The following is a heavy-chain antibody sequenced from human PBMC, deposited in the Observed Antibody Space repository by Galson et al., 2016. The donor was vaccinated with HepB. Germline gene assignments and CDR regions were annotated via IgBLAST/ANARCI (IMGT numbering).Heavy chain of an antibody. J-gene: IGHJ5*02. D-gene: IGHD6-19*01. CDR3: ARLRQQKGELPVAGFLA. CDR2: INAADGNT. CDR1: GYTFTNYA. Sequence: SVKVSCKASGYTFTNYAMHWVRLAPGQRLEWMGWINAADGNTRHSQTFQGRVTFSSDASARTAYMELSSLRSEDTAGYFCARLRQQKGELPVAGFLAWGQGTLVTVSS. V-gene: IGHV1-3*01.